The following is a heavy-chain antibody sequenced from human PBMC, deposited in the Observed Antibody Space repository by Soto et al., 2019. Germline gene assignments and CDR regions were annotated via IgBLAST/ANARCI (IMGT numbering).Heavy chain of an antibody. CDR1: GGSISSYH. CDR3: ASSSSGWYFDY. D-gene: IGHD6-19*01. CDR2: IYYSGST. V-gene: IGHV4-59*08. Sequence: SETLSLTCTVSGGSISSYHWSWIRQPPGKGLEWIGYIYYSGSTNYNPSLKSRVTISVDTSKNQFSPKLSSVTAADTAVYYCASSSSGWYFDYWGQGTLVTVSS. J-gene: IGHJ4*02.